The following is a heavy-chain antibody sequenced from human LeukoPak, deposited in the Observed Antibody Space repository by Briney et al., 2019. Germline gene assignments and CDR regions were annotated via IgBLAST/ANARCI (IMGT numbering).Heavy chain of an antibody. V-gene: IGHV4-38-2*02. CDR1: GYSISSGYY. CDR2: LSHSGST. J-gene: IGHJ6*03. D-gene: IGHD1-26*01. Sequence: SETLSLTCSVSGYSISSGYYWGWIRPSPGKGLEWIGSLSHSGSTFYNPSLKSRVTISIDASKNKFSLELSPVTAADTAVYYCARDQAGATSMDVWGKGTTVTVSS. CDR3: ARDQAGATSMDV.